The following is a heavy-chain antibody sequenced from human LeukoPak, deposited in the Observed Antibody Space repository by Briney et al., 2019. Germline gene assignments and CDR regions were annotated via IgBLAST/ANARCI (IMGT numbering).Heavy chain of an antibody. D-gene: IGHD1-14*01. J-gene: IGHJ5*01. Sequence: GGSVRLSHAASGFTFRRYALLGVPQARARGLEWVSDIRGSGCSSYNADPVKGRLTIYRDNSKNTLYLQMNSLRAEDTAVCYCAKEDGQNDKPGPGMVCWLEPTTVSDS. CDR3: AKEDGQNDKPGPGMVCWLEPTTVSDS. CDR1: GFTFRRYA. V-gene: IGHV3-23*01. CDR2: IRGSGCSS.